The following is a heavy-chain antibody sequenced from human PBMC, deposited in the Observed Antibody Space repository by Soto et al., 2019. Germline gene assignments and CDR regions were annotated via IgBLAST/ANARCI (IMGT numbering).Heavy chain of an antibody. V-gene: IGHV3-48*01. CDR2: ISSTSSTM. Sequence: EVQLVESGGGLVQPGGSLRLSCAASGFTFSSHSMNWVRQTPGKGLEWVSYISSTSSTMYYADSVKGRFTISRDSAKNSLFLQMNSLRPEDTAVYYCTAGVVISGPGYWGQGTLVTVSS. J-gene: IGHJ4*02. CDR1: GFTFSSHS. D-gene: IGHD2-21*01. CDR3: TAGVVISGPGY.